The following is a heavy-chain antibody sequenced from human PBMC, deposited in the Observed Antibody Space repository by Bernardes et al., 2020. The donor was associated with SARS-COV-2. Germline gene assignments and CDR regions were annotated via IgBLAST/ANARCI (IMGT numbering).Heavy chain of an antibody. D-gene: IGHD6-6*01. J-gene: IGHJ6*02. CDR2: ISAYNGNT. CDR1: GYTFTSYG. V-gene: IGHV1-18*01. Sequence: ASVKVSCKASGYTFTSYGISWVRQAPGQGLEWMGWISAYNGNTNYAQKLQGRVTMTTDTSTSTAYMELRSLRSDDTAVYYCAAARPGPEPYYYYGMDVWGQGTTVTVSS. CDR3: AAARPGPEPYYYYGMDV.